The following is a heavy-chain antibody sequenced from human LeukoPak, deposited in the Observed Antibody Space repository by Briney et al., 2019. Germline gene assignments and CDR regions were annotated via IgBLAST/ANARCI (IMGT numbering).Heavy chain of an antibody. D-gene: IGHD4-17*01. CDR3: ARDLLNKDYGDFPNWFDP. V-gene: IGHV3-30*04. J-gene: IGHJ5*02. Sequence: GGSLRLSCAASGFPFSSYAMHWVRQAPGKGLEWVAVISYDGSNKYYADSVKGRFTISRDNSKNTLYLQMNSLRAEDTAVYYCARDLLNKDYGDFPNWFDPWGQGTLVTVSS. CDR2: ISYDGSNK. CDR1: GFPFSSYA.